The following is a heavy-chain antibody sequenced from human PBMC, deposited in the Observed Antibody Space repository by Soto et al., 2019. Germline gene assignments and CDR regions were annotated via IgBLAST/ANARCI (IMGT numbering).Heavy chain of an antibody. CDR2: IYYSGST. V-gene: IGHV4-59*01. Sequence: SETLSLTCTVSGGSISSYYRSWIRQPPGKGLEWIGYIYYSGSTNYNPSLKSRVTISVDTSKNQFSLKLSSVTAADTAVYYCAKEGRYSSSRGYFDYWGQGTLVTVSS. CDR1: GGSISSYY. D-gene: IGHD6-13*01. J-gene: IGHJ4*02. CDR3: AKEGRYSSSRGYFDY.